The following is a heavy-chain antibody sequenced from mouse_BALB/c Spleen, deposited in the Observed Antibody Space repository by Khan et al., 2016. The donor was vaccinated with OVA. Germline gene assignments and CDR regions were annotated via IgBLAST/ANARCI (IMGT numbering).Heavy chain of an antibody. CDR3: ARGDGYYVYFDY. V-gene: IGHV1-81*01. J-gene: IGHJ2*01. CDR2: IYPGSDNA. Sequence: QVQLQQSGPELVKPGASVKMSCKASGYTFTYYVITWVKQRTGQGFEWIGEIYPGSDNAYYNERFKGKATLTADKSSNTTHMQLSSLTSEDSAVYFCARGDGYYVYFDYWGQGTTLTVSS. D-gene: IGHD2-3*01. CDR1: GYTFTYYV.